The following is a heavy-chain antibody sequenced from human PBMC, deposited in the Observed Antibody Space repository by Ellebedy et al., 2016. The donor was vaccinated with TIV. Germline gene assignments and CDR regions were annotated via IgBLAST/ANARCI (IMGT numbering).Heavy chain of an antibody. D-gene: IGHD3-22*01. CDR1: GGTFSSYA. V-gene: IGHV1-69*13. Sequence: SVKVSXXASGGTFSSYAISWVRQAPGQGLEWMGGIIPIFGTANYAQKFQGRVTITADESTSTAYMELSSLRSEDTAVYYCARDLYYYDSSGYYFDYWGQGTLVTVSS. CDR2: IIPIFGTA. CDR3: ARDLYYYDSSGYYFDY. J-gene: IGHJ4*02.